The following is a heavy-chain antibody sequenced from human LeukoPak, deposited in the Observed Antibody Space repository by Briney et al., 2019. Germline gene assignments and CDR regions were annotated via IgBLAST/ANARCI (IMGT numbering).Heavy chain of an antibody. J-gene: IGHJ6*03. D-gene: IGHD5-18*01. CDR1: GFTFGDYA. CDR3: TRRGYETNRNYYYYYMDV. CDR2: IRSKAYGGTT. Sequence: PGGSLRLSCTASGFTFGDYAMSWVRQAPGKGLEWVGFIRSKAYGGTTEYAASVKGRFTISRDDSKSIAYLQMNSLKTEDTAVYYCTRRGYETNRNYYYYYMDVWGKGTTVTISS. V-gene: IGHV3-49*04.